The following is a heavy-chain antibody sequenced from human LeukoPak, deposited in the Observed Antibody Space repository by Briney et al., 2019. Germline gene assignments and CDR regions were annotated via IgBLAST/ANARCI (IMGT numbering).Heavy chain of an antibody. CDR2: IQSDGST. Sequence: GGSLRLSCAASGFTVSSNYMSWVRQAPGKGLEWVSVIQSDGSTYYADSVKGRFTISRDNSKNTLYLQMNSLRVEDTAVYYCARDLVVGYQVGVDYWGQGALVTVSS. CDR3: ARDLVVGYQVGVDY. V-gene: IGHV3-53*01. CDR1: GFTVSSNY. D-gene: IGHD2-15*01. J-gene: IGHJ4*02.